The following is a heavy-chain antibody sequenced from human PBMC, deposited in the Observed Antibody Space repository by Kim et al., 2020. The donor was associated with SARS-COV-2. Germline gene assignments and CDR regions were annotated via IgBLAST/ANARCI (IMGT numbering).Heavy chain of an antibody. J-gene: IGHJ2*01. CDR2: IYYSGST. D-gene: IGHD3-10*01. CDR3: ARHTEAGSGSYYKFRYWYFDL. CDR1: GGSISSSSYY. V-gene: IGHV4-39*01. Sequence: SETLSLTCTVSGGSISSSSYYWGWIRQPPGKGLEWIGSIYYSGSTYYNPSLKSRVTISVDTSKNQFSLKLSSVTAADTAVYYCARHTEAGSGSYYKFRYWYFDLWGRGTLVTVSS.